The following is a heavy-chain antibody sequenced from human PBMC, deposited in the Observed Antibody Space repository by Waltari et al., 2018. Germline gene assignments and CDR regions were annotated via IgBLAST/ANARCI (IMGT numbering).Heavy chain of an antibody. J-gene: IGHJ4*02. CDR1: GFTFSSYW. Sequence: EVQLVESGGGLVQPGGSLRLSCAASGFTFSSYWMSWVRQAPGKGLEWVANIKQDGSEKYYVDSVKGRVTISRDNAKNSLYLQMNSLRAEDTAVYYCARARDSSGWYEGDYWGQGTLVTVSS. D-gene: IGHD6-19*01. CDR3: ARARDSSGWYEGDY. CDR2: IKQDGSEK. V-gene: IGHV3-7*04.